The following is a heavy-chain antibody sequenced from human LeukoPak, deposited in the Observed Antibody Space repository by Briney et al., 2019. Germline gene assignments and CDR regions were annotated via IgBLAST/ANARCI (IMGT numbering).Heavy chain of an antibody. CDR2: SNPNSDYT. CDR1: GYTFTTYH. D-gene: IGHD1-20*01. V-gene: IGHV1-46*01. Sequence: ASVRVSCTPSGYTFTTYHMHSVRQAPGQGLEWMGISNPNSDYTNYAEKFQGRVTMTRDTSTSTVYMELSSLRSEDTAVYYCARDGNNWNVDYWGQGTLVTVSS. CDR3: ARDGNNWNVDY. J-gene: IGHJ4*02.